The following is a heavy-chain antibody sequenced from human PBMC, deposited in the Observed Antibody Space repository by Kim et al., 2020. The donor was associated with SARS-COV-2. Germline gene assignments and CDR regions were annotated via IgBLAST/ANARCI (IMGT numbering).Heavy chain of an antibody. J-gene: IGHJ4*02. CDR1: GFTFSSYW. Sequence: GGSLRLSCAASGFTFSSYWMNWVRQAPGKGLVWVSRISSDGNYINYADSVKGRFTISRDNAKSTVYLQINSLRAEDTAVYYCARALRGTNCYDYWGQGTLLTVSS. CDR3: ARALRGTNCYDY. D-gene: IGHD2-21*01. CDR2: ISSDGNYI. V-gene: IGHV3-74*01.